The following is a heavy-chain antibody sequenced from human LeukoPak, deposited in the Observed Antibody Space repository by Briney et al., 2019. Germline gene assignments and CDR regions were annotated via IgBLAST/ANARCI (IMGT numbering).Heavy chain of an antibody. D-gene: IGHD3-10*01. Sequence: GGSLRLSCAASGFTFSGYAMSWVRQAPGKGLEWVSYISSSSSYTNYADSVKGRFTISRDNAKNSLYLQMNSLRAEDTAVYYCARAARYYGSGFDAFDIWGQGTMVAVSS. V-gene: IGHV3-11*05. CDR2: ISSSSSYT. CDR1: GFTFSGYA. CDR3: ARAARYYGSGFDAFDI. J-gene: IGHJ3*02.